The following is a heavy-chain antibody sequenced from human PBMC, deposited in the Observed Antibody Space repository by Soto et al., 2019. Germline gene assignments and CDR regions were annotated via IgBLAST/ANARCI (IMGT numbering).Heavy chain of an antibody. CDR1: GFTFTSFA. Sequence: GGSVRLSCSASGFTFTSFAIHWVRQSPGKGLGWVAVISENGVNKYSAESVRGRFVISRDNSKNTVELEMNSLGPEDTAIYFCARRLTKTVSALGYWGQGTLVTVSS. CDR3: ARRLTKTVSALGY. V-gene: IGHV3-30*09. D-gene: IGHD2-8*01. CDR2: ISENGVNK. J-gene: IGHJ4*02.